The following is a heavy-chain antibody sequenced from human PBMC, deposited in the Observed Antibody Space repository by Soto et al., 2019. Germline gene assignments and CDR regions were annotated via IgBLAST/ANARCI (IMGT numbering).Heavy chain of an antibody. V-gene: IGHV1-69*02. CDR1: GGTFSSYT. CDR2: IIPILGIA. Sequence: GASVKVSCKASGGTFSSYTISWVRPAPGQGLEWMGRIIPILGIANYAQKFQGRVTITADKSTSTAYMELSSLRSEDTAVYYCARSVSNSSSLFYYMDVWGKGTTVTVSS. J-gene: IGHJ6*03. D-gene: IGHD6-6*01. CDR3: ARSVSNSSSLFYYMDV.